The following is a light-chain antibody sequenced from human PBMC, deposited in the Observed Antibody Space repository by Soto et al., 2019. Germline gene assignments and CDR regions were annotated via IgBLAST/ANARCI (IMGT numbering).Light chain of an antibody. CDR3: QQATISQLT. CDR1: QGISSW. CDR2: AAS. V-gene: IGKV1-12*01. Sequence: DIQMTQSPSSVSASVGDRVTITCRASQGISSWLAWYQQKPGKAPKLLIYAASTVETGVPSRFSGGRSGTDFTLTINNLQPEDFATYYCQQATISQLTFGGGTKVEIK. J-gene: IGKJ4*01.